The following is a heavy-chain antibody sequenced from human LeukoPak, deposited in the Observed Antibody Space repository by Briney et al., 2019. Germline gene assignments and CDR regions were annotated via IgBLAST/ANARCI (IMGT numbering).Heavy chain of an antibody. V-gene: IGHV3-74*01. CDR1: GFTFSNYW. Sequence: GGSLRLSCASSGFTFSNYWMHWVRQAPGQGLVWVSRIKTDGTSTNYADSVKGRFAISRDNTKSTVYLQMNSLRAEDTAVYYCARLWSSGRYFDYWGQGTLVTVSS. J-gene: IGHJ4*02. CDR2: IKTDGTST. CDR3: ARLWSSGRYFDY. D-gene: IGHD1-26*01.